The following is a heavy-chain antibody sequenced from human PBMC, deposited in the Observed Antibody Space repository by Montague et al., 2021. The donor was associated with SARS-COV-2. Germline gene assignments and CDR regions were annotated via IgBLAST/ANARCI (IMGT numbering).Heavy chain of an antibody. CDR3: ARDVSPIGLMDV. CDR2: IYSGGST. CDR1: GFTVSSNY. V-gene: IGHV3-53*01. J-gene: IGHJ6*02. Sequence: SLRLSCAASGFTVSSNYMSWVRQAPGKGLEWVSVIYSGGSTYYADPVQGRFTISRDNSKNTLYLQMNSLRAEDTAVYYCARDVSPIGLMDVWGQGTTVTVSS.